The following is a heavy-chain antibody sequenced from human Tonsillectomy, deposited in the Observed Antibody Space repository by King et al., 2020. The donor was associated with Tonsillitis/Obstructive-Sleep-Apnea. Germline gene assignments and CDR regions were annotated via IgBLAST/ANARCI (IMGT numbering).Heavy chain of an antibody. Sequence: VQLQQWGAGLLKPSETLSLTCAVYGGSFSGYYWSWIRQPPGKGLEWIGEIEHSGSTNYNPSLKSRVTISADTSKTQFSLKLSSVTAADTAVYYCAREITTDAFDMWGQGTMLTVSS. V-gene: IGHV4-34*01. CDR2: IEHSGST. D-gene: IGHD3-3*01. CDR3: AREITTDAFDM. CDR1: GGSFSGYY. J-gene: IGHJ3*02.